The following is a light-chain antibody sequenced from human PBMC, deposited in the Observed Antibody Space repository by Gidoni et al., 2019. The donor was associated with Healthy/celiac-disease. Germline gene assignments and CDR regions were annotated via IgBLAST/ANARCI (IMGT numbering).Light chain of an antibody. Sequence: DIVLTQSPATLSLFPGERATLSCRASQSVSSYLAWHQQKPGQAPRLLSYDASNRATGIPARFSGSGSGTDFTLTISSREPEDCAVYYCQQRSNWPRTFXXXTKLEIK. CDR3: QQRSNWPRT. J-gene: IGKJ2*01. CDR1: QSVSSY. CDR2: DAS. V-gene: IGKV3-11*01.